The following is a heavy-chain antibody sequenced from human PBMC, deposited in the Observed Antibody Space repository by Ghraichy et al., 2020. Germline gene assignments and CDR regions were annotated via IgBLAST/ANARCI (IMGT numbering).Heavy chain of an antibody. CDR1: GGSFSGYY. Sequence: SETLSLTCAVYGGSFSGYYWSWIRQPPGKGLEWIGEINHSGSTNYNPSLKSRVTISVDTSKNQFSLKLSSVTAADTAVYYCARFNPPAYVDTAMVTGGMDVWGQGTTVTVSS. CDR2: INHSGST. J-gene: IGHJ6*02. CDR3: ARFNPPAYVDTAMVTGGMDV. V-gene: IGHV4-34*01. D-gene: IGHD5-18*01.